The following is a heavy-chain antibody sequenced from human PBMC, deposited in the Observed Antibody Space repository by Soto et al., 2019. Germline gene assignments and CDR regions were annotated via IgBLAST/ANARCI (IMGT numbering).Heavy chain of an antibody. V-gene: IGHV3-33*01. D-gene: IGHD3-10*01. CDR3: ARDAYLGSGSYAY. J-gene: IGHJ4*02. CDR2: MWYDGSNK. Sequence: QVQLVESGGCVVQPGRSLRLSCAASGFTFSSYGMHWVRQAPGKGLEWVALMWYDGSNKDYADSVKGRFTISRDNSKNTLYLLMNRLRAEDTAVYYCARDAYLGSGSYAYWGQGTLVTVSS. CDR1: GFTFSSYG.